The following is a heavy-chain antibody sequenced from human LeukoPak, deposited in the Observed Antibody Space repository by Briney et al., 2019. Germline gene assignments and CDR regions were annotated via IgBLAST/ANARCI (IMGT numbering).Heavy chain of an antibody. CDR3: ARGPPYYYDSSGYPPYWFDP. CDR1: GGSISSYY. D-gene: IGHD3-22*01. Sequence: SETLSLTCTVYGGSISSYYWSWIRQPPGKGLKWTGYIYYSGSTNYNPSLKSRVTISVDTSKNQFSLKLSSVTAADTAVYYCARGPPYYYDSSGYPPYWFDPWGQGTLVTVSS. V-gene: IGHV4-59*01. J-gene: IGHJ5*02. CDR2: IYYSGST.